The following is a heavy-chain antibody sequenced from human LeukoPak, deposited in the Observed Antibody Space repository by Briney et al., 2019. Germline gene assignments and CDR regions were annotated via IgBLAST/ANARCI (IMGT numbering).Heavy chain of an antibody. CDR1: GGTFSSYA. J-gene: IGHJ4*02. CDR2: IIPIFGTA. D-gene: IGHD6-19*01. CDR3: ARGPSVAGLYDY. Sequence: VASVKVSCKASGGTFSSYAISWVRQAPGQGLEWMGGIIPIFGTANYAQKFQGRVTITADESTSTAYMELSSLRSEDTAVYYCARGPSVAGLYDYWGQGTLVTVSS. V-gene: IGHV1-69*01.